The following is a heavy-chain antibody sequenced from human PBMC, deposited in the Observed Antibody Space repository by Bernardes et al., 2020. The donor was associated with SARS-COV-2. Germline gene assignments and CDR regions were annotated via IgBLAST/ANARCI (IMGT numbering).Heavy chain of an antibody. CDR3: ARDAGLYDSSGYSYGIDV. V-gene: IGHV4-59*01. Sequence: SETLSFTCTVSGGPISTYYWSWIRQPPGKGLEWIGYIYYSGTTNYNPSLKSRVSISVDTSKNQFSLKLTSVTAADTAVYYCARDAGLYDSSGYSYGIDVWGQGTTVTVSS. D-gene: IGHD3-22*01. CDR1: GGPISTYY. J-gene: IGHJ6*02. CDR2: IYYSGTT.